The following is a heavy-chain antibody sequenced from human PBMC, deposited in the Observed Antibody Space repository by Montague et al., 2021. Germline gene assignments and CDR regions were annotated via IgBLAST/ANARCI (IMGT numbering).Heavy chain of an antibody. V-gene: IGHV3-33*01. CDR1: GFSFNVYG. J-gene: IGHJ4*02. CDR3: ARDFRVGTYFDY. Sequence: SLRLSCAASGFSFNVYGMHWVRQAPGKGLEWVAVVGHDGNYEKYADSVRGRFIVSRDNSRNTLYLQLNSLRAEDTAVYYCARDFRVGTYFDYLGQGTLVAVSS. D-gene: IGHD1-26*01. CDR2: VGHDGNYE.